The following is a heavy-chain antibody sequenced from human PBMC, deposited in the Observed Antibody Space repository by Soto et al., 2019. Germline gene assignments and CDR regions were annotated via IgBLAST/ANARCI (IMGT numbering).Heavy chain of an antibody. Sequence: EVQLLESGGGLVQPGGSLRLSCAASGFTFSSYAMSWVRQAPGKGLEWVSAISGSGGSTYYADSVKGRFAISRDNSKNTLYLQMNSLRAEDTAVYYCAKCGSSDIDAFDIWGQGTMVTVSS. CDR3: AKCGSSDIDAFDI. CDR2: ISGSGGST. J-gene: IGHJ3*02. V-gene: IGHV3-23*01. CDR1: GFTFSSYA. D-gene: IGHD6-19*01.